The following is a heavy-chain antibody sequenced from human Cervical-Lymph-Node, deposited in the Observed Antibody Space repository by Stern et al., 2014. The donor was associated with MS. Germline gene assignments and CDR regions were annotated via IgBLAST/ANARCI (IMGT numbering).Heavy chain of an antibody. CDR1: GFTFSSYD. Sequence: EVQLVESGGGLVQPGGSLRLSCAASGFTFSSYDMPWVRQATGQGLEWVSAIGTAGDTYYPGSVKGRFTISRENAKNSLYLQMNSLRAGDTAVYYCARESHDAFDIWGQGTMVTVSS. CDR3: ARESHDAFDI. V-gene: IGHV3-13*01. J-gene: IGHJ3*02. CDR2: IGTAGDT.